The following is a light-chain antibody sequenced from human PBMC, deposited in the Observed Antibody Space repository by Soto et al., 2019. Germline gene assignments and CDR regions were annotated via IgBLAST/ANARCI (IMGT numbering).Light chain of an antibody. CDR3: CSYAGSYVV. CDR2: DVT. Sequence: QSVLTQPRSVSESPGQSVIISCIGTSSDLGAFKSVSWYQQHPAKAPKLLIYDVTLRPSGVPDRFSGSKSGNAASLTISGLQTEDEADYYCCSYAGSYVVFGGGTKVTVL. CDR1: SSDLGAFKS. J-gene: IGLJ2*01. V-gene: IGLV2-11*01.